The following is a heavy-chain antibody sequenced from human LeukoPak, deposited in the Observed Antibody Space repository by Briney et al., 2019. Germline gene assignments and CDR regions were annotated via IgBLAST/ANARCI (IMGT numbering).Heavy chain of an antibody. Sequence: ASVKVSCKASGYTLSSYPMNWVRQAPGQGLEWMGWINTNTGNPTYAQGFTGRFVFSLDTSVNTAYLQINNLKADDTAVYYCARDAPGKYFVWFDSWGQGTLVTVSS. CDR1: GYTLSSYP. V-gene: IGHV7-4-1*02. J-gene: IGHJ5*01. D-gene: IGHD1-14*01. CDR2: INTNTGNP. CDR3: ARDAPGKYFVWFDS.